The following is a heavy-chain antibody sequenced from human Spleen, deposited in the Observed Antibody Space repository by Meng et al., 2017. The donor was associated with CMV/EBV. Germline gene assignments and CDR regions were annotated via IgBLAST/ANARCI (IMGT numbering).Heavy chain of an antibody. D-gene: IGHD6-6*01. J-gene: IGHJ6*02. V-gene: IGHV1-69*02. CDR1: GYTFTGYY. CDR2: IIPMLNVG. Sequence: SVKVSCKASGYTFTGYYMHWVRQAPGQGLEWMGMIIPMLNVGNYAQKFQGRVTITADRSTTTVYMELSSLTSEDTALYYCAITAARPGTPPNFYYYYDGLDVWGRGTTVTVSS. CDR3: AITAARPGTPPNFYYYYDGLDV.